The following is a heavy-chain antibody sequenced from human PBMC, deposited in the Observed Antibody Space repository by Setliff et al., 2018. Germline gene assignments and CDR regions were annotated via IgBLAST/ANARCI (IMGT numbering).Heavy chain of an antibody. J-gene: IGHJ3*02. CDR3: ARAQLYNWNLRPMGAFDI. V-gene: IGHV3-11*04. CDR2: ISSGGSTI. D-gene: IGHD1-20*01. CDR1: GFTFSAAW. Sequence: GGSLRLSCAASGFTFSAAWMTWLRLGPGKGLEWISYISSGGSTIFYADSVKGRFTISRDNAKNSLYLQMNSLRAEDTAVYYCARAQLYNWNLRPMGAFDIWGQGTMVTVSS.